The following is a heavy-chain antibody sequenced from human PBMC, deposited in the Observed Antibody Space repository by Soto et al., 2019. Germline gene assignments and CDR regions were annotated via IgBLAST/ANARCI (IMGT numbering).Heavy chain of an antibody. Sequence: QVQLVESGGGLVQPGGSLRLSCAASGFTFSDYYMSWVRQAPGKGLEWLSYISSITNTIYYADSVKGRFTISRDNAKKSLYLQMNSLRAEDTALYYCARFRRTGAIYFDYWGQGTLVTVSS. J-gene: IGHJ4*02. D-gene: IGHD7-27*01. V-gene: IGHV3-11*01. CDR3: ARFRRTGAIYFDY. CDR1: GFTFSDYY. CDR2: ISSITNTI.